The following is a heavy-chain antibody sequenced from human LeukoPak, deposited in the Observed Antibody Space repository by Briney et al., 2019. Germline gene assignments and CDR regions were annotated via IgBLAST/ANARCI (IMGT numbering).Heavy chain of an antibody. D-gene: IGHD3-3*01. CDR2: INDSGST. Sequence: SETLSLTCAVYGGSFSGYYWSWIRQPPRKGLEWMGEINDSGSTNYNPPLKSRDTISVDTPKTQFSLKMSSVPDADTAVYYCARVLGITIFGVVNPYDPWGQGTLVTVSS. V-gene: IGHV4-34*01. CDR3: ARVLGITIFGVVNPYDP. J-gene: IGHJ5*02. CDR1: GGSFSGYY.